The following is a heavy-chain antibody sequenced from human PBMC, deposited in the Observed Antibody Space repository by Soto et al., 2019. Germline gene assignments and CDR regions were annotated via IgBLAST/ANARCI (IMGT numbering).Heavy chain of an antibody. CDR3: ARDDTTGLFDL. V-gene: IGHV4-30-4*01. CDR2: IFHTGST. Sequence: QVQLQESGPGLVKPSQTLSLTCTVSGGSINSDDYYWTWIRQPPGKGLEWLGYIFHTGSTYYNPSLRRRVTMSVDTSKNQVSLKLSSVTAADTALYYCARDDTTGLFDLWGQGTLVTVSS. D-gene: IGHD4-17*01. CDR1: GGSINSDDYY. J-gene: IGHJ4*02.